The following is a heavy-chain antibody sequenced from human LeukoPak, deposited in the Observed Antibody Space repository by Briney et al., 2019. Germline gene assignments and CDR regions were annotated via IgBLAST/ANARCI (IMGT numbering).Heavy chain of an antibody. CDR3: ARDLTMFVVVPGY. D-gene: IGHD3-10*02. V-gene: IGHV1-2*02. CDR2: INPNSGDT. CDR1: GYTFTGYY. J-gene: IGHJ4*02. Sequence: ASVKVSCKASGYTFTGYYLHWVRQAPGQGLEWMGWINPNSGDTNYAQKFQGRVTMTRDTSINTAYMELSRLRSDDTAVYHRARDLTMFVVVPGYWGQGTLVTVSS.